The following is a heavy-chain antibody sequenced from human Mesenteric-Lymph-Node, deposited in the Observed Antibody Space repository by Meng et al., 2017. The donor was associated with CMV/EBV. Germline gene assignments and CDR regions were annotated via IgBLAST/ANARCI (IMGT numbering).Heavy chain of an antibody. V-gene: IGHV3-23*01. D-gene: IGHD2-2*01. CDR2: ISGSGGST. CDR3: AKEGFRCSSTSCYDAFDI. CDR1: GFAFSSYA. Sequence: GESLKISCAAPGFAFSSYAMSWVRQAPGKGLEWVSVISGSGGSTYYADSVKGRFTISRDNSKNTLYLQMNSLRAEDTAVYYCAKEGFRCSSTSCYDAFDIWGQGTMVTVSS. J-gene: IGHJ3*02.